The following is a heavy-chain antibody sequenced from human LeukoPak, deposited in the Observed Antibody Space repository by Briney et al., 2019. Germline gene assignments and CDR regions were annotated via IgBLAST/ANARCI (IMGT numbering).Heavy chain of an antibody. CDR1: GGSFSGYY. CDR2: INHSGST. V-gene: IGHV4-34*01. J-gene: IGHJ2*01. CDR3: ARTLVVTGTWYFDL. Sequence: KPSETLSLTCAVYGGSFSGYYWSWIRQPPGKGLEWIGEINHSGSTNYSPSLKSRITISVDTSKNQFSLKLTSVTAADTAVYYCARTLVVTGTWYFDLWGRGTLVTVSS. D-gene: IGHD2-21*02.